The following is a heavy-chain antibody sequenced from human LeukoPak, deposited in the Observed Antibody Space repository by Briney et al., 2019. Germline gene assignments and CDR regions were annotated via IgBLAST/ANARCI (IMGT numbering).Heavy chain of an antibody. CDR1: GFTFSSYA. Sequence: GGSLRLSCAASGFTFSSYAMSWVRQAPGKGLEWVSAISGSGSSTFYADSVKGRFTISRDNSKNTLYPQMNSLRAEDTAVYYCAREEGITGTRFDYWGQGTLVTVSS. D-gene: IGHD1-7*01. CDR3: AREEGITGTRFDY. V-gene: IGHV3-23*01. CDR2: ISGSGSST. J-gene: IGHJ4*02.